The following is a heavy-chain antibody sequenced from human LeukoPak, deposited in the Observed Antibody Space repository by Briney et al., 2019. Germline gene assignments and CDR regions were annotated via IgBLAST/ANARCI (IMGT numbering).Heavy chain of an antibody. CDR2: INPNSGGT. Sequence: ASVKVSCKASGYTFTGYYMHWVRQAPGQGLEWMGRINPNSGGTNYAQKFQGRVTMTRYTSISTAYMELSRLRSDDTAVYYCARDPSRKPPRVVVPAASPNTQLVPEDYWGQGTLVTVSS. V-gene: IGHV1-2*06. CDR3: ARDPSRKPPRVVVPAASPNTQLVPEDY. CDR1: GYTFTGYY. J-gene: IGHJ4*02. D-gene: IGHD2-2*01.